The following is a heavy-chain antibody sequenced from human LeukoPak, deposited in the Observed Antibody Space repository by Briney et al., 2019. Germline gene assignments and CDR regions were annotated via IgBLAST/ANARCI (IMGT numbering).Heavy chain of an antibody. CDR3: ARRAFYCSGGSCNNYYFDY. CDR1: GGTFSSYA. J-gene: IGHJ4*02. D-gene: IGHD2-15*01. CDR2: IIPIFGTA. Sequence: SVKVSCKASGGTFSSYAISWVRQAPGQGLEWMGGIIPIFGTANYAQKFQGRVTITTDESTSTAYMELSSLRSEDTAVYYCARRAFYCSGGSCNNYYFDYWGQGTLVTVSS. V-gene: IGHV1-69*05.